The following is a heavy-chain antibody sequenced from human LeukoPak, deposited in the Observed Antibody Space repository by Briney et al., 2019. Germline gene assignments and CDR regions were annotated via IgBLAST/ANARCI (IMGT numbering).Heavy chain of an antibody. V-gene: IGHV1-46*01. D-gene: IGHD3-3*01. Sequence: ASVKVSCKASGYTFFSYYMHWVRQAPGQGLEWMGIINPSGGSTSYAQKFQGRVTMTRDPSTSTVYMELRSLGFEDTAVYYCARDEYDGDYWGQGTLVTVSS. J-gene: IGHJ4*02. CDR1: GYTFFSYY. CDR2: INPSGGST. CDR3: ARDEYDGDY.